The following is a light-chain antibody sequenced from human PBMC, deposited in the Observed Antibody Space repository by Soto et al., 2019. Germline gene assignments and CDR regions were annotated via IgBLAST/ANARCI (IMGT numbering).Light chain of an antibody. CDR3: ISYTTISTYV. J-gene: IGLJ1*01. V-gene: IGLV2-14*03. CDR1: SSHVGSYNY. CDR2: DVS. Sequence: QSALTQPASVSGSPGQSIAISCTGTSSHVGSYNYVSWYQHHPGKAPKVMIYDVSSRPSGVSNRFSGSKSGNTASLTISGLQAEDEADYYCISYTTISTYVFGTGTKVTVL.